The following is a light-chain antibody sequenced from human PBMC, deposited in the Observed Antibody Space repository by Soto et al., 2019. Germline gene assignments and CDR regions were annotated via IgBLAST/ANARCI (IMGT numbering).Light chain of an antibody. Sequence: EIGLTQSPGTLSLSQGKRATLSCRASQGRVSQAVSNSLAHYQHKPGQAPRLLIYGASTRATGIPARFSGSGSGTEFTLTISSLQSEDFAVYYCQQYNNWPKTFGQGTKVDIK. CDR2: GAS. V-gene: IGKV3-15*01. CDR3: QQYNNWPKT. CDR1: QGRVSQAVSNS. J-gene: IGKJ1*01.